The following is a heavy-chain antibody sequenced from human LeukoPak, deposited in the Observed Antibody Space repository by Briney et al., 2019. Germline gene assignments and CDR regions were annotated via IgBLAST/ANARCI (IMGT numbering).Heavy chain of an antibody. D-gene: IGHD3-22*01. CDR3: TTDRPYYYDSSGYYYLPKGFDY. CDR2: IKSKTDGGTT. J-gene: IGHJ4*02. Sequence: PGGSLRLSCAASGFTFSNAWMSWVRQAPGKGLEWVGRIKSKTDGGTTDYAAPVKGRFTISRDDSKNTLYLQMNSLNTEDTAVYYCTTDRPYYYDSSGYYYLPKGFDYWGQGTLVTVSS. CDR1: GFTFSNAW. V-gene: IGHV3-15*01.